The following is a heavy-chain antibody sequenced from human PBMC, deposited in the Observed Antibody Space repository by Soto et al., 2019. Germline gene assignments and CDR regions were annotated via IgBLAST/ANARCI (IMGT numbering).Heavy chain of an antibody. J-gene: IGHJ6*03. V-gene: IGHV4-34*01. CDR3: ARDGGYYYYYYMDV. D-gene: IGHD2-15*01. Sequence: SETLSLTCAVYGGSFSGYYWSWIRQPPGKGLEWIGEINHSGSTNYNPSLKSRVTISVDTSKNQFSLKLSSVTAADTAVYYCARDGGYYYYYYMDVWGKGTTVTVSS. CDR2: INHSGST. CDR1: GGSFSGYY.